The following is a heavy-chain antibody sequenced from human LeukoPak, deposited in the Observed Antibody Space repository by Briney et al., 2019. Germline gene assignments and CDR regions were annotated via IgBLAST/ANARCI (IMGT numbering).Heavy chain of an antibody. V-gene: IGHV1-69*13. Sequence: ASVKVSCKASGGTFSSYAISWVRQAPGQGLEWMGGIIPIFGTANYAQKFQGRVTITADESTSIAYMELSSLRSEDTAVYYCARDANSLTTYFTWGQGTLVTVSS. CDR1: GGTFSSYA. J-gene: IGHJ5*02. CDR3: ARDANSLTTYFT. D-gene: IGHD4-17*01. CDR2: IIPIFGTA.